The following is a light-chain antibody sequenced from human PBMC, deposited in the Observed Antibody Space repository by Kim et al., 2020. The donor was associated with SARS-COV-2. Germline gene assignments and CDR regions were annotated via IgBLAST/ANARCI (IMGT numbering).Light chain of an antibody. Sequence: GQSITIYCTGTSSDVGVYNYVSWYQQHPGKAPKLMIYDVSNRPSGVSNRFSGSKSGNTAALTSSGLQAEDEADYYCSSYTSSSTWVFGGGTQLTVL. J-gene: IGLJ3*02. V-gene: IGLV2-14*03. CDR3: SSYTSSSTWV. CDR1: SSDVGVYNY. CDR2: DVS.